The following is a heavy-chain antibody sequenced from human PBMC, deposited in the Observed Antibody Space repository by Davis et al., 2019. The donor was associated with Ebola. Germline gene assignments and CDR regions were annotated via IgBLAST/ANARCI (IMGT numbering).Heavy chain of an antibody. Sequence: MPSETLSLTCTVSGDSITSYHWSWIRQPPGKGLEWIGYINYSGSTNHNPSLKSRVTMSVDTSKNQLSLYLSFVTAADTAVYFCARVRYYDLNWFDPWGQGTLVTVSS. J-gene: IGHJ5*02. CDR1: GDSITSYH. CDR2: INYSGST. D-gene: IGHD3-3*01. V-gene: IGHV4-59*08. CDR3: ARVRYYDLNWFDP.